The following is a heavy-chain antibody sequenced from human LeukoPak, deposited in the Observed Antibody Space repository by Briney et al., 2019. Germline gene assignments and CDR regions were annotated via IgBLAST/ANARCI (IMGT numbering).Heavy chain of an antibody. CDR2: ISSSSSYI. V-gene: IGHV3-21*01. Sequence: GGALRLSCAASGFTFSSYSMNWVRQAPGKGLEGVSSISSSSSYIYYADSVKGRFTISRDNAKNSLYLQMNSLRAEDTAVYYCARALYYYDSSGYASPYWGQGTLVTVSS. J-gene: IGHJ4*02. D-gene: IGHD3-22*01. CDR1: GFTFSSYS. CDR3: ARALYYYDSSGYASPY.